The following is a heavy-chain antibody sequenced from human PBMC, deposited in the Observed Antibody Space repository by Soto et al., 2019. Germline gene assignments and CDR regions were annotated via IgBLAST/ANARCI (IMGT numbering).Heavy chain of an antibody. V-gene: IGHV4-59*01. D-gene: IGHD5-18*01. J-gene: IGHJ4*02. CDR1: GCSISSYY. CDR3: AGSDGYSYGLRAGY. Sequence: PXETLSLTCTVAGCSISSYYWSWIRQPPGKGLEWIGYIYYSGSTNYNPSLKSRVTISVDTSKNQFSLKLSSVTAADTAVYYCAGSDGYSYGLRAGYWGQGTLVTVSS. CDR2: IYYSGST.